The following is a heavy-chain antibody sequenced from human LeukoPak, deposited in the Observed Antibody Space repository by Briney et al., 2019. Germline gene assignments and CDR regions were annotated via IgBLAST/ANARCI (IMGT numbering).Heavy chain of an antibody. D-gene: IGHD3-3*01. J-gene: IGHJ5*02. CDR3: ARDYFGVLNWFDP. V-gene: IGHV3-30*03. CDR2: ISYDGSNK. CDR1: GFTFSSYG. Sequence: GGSLRLSCAASGFTFSSYGMHWVRQAPGKGLEWVAVISYDGSNKYYADSVKGRFTISRDNSKNTLYLQMNSLRAEDTAVYYCARDYFGVLNWFDPWGQGTLVTVSS.